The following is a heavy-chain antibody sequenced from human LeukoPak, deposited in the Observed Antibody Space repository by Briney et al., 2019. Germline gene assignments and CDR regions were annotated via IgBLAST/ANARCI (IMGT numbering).Heavy chain of an antibody. CDR1: GFTFSSYW. CDR3: AKDWDALWFGESENWFDP. Sequence: PGGSLRLSCAASGFTFSSYWMHWVRQAPGKGLVWVSRINSDGSSTSYADSVKGRFTISRDNAKNTLYLQMNSLRAEDTAVYYCAKDWDALWFGESENWFDPWGQGTLVTVSS. J-gene: IGHJ5*02. V-gene: IGHV3-74*01. CDR2: INSDGSST. D-gene: IGHD3-10*01.